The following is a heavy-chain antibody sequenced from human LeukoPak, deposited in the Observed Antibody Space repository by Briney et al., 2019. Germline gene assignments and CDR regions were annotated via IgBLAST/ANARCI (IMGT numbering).Heavy chain of an antibody. V-gene: IGHV4-59*11. CDR3: ARGVYIAAAQYGY. CDR1: GGSISNHY. J-gene: IGHJ4*02. CDR2: IYYSGTT. D-gene: IGHD6-13*01. Sequence: SETPPLICTVSGGSISNHYWSWTRQPPGKGLEWIGYIYYSGTTNYNPSLKSRVTISVDTSKHQFSLKLNSVTAADTAVYYCARGVYIAAAQYGYWGQGTLVTVSS.